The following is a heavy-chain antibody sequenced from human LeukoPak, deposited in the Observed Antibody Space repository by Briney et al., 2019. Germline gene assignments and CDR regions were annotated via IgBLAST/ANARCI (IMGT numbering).Heavy chain of an antibody. CDR3: SFRGEDRDGNFDY. J-gene: IGHJ4*02. D-gene: IGHD5-24*01. CDR2: MNPNSGNT. Sequence: ASVKVSCKASGYTFTSYDINWVRQATGQGLEWMGWMNPNSGNTGYAQKFQGRVTTTRDTSISTAYMELSSLRSEDTAVYYCSFRGEDRDGNFDYWGQGTLVTVSS. CDR1: GYTFTSYD. V-gene: IGHV1-8*01.